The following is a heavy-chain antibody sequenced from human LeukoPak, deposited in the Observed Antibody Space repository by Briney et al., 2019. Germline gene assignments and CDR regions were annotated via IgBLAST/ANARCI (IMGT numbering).Heavy chain of an antibody. CDR1: GGSISSYY. Sequence: SETLSLTCTVSGGSISSYYWSWIRQPPGKGLEWIGYIYYSGSTNYNPSLKSRVTISVDTSKNQFSLKLSSETAADTAVYYCARGVSVRYYDSSGYYTGWGQGTLVTVSS. J-gene: IGHJ4*02. CDR2: IYYSGST. CDR3: ARGVSVRYYDSSGYYTG. V-gene: IGHV4-59*12. D-gene: IGHD3-22*01.